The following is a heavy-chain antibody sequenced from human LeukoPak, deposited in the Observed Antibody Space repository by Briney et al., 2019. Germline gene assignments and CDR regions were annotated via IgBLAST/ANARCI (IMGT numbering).Heavy chain of an antibody. Sequence: SETLSLTCTVSGGSISSSSYYWSWIRQPPGKGLEWIGEINHSGSTNYNPSLKSRVTISVDTSKNQFSLKLSSVTAADTAVYYCAGSMDFDWLLFDYWGQGTLVTVSS. CDR1: GGSISSSSYY. D-gene: IGHD3-9*01. J-gene: IGHJ4*02. CDR2: INHSGST. V-gene: IGHV4-39*07. CDR3: AGSMDFDWLLFDY.